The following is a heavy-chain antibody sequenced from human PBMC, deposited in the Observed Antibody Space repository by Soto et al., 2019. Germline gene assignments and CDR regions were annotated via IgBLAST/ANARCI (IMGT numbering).Heavy chain of an antibody. CDR2: ISGSGGST. Sequence: QPGGSLRLSCAASGFTFRSYAMSWVRQAPGKGLEWVSGISGSGGSTYYADSVKGRFTISRDNSKNTLYLQINSLTAEDTAVYYCAKVGIYCSDGVCTAYWGQGTLVTVSS. CDR3: AKVGIYCSDGVCTAY. CDR1: GFTFRSYA. V-gene: IGHV3-23*01. D-gene: IGHD2-8*01. J-gene: IGHJ4*02.